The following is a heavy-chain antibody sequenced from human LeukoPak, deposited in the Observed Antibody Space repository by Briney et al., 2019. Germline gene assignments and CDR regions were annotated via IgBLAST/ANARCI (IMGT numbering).Heavy chain of an antibody. D-gene: IGHD4-17*01. J-gene: IGHJ4*02. V-gene: IGHV4-59*01. CDR3: ARTGSTVTMLYPFDH. CDR2: IYHSGGT. CDR1: GGSISSYY. Sequence: SETLSLTCTVSGGSISSYYWSWIRQPPGKGLEWIGYIYHSGGTDYNPSLKSRVTTSVDTSKNQFSLKLSSVTAADTAVYYCARTGSTVTMLYPFDHWGQGTLVTVSS.